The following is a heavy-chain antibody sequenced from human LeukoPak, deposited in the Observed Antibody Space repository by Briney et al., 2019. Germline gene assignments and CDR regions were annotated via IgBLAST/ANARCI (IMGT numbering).Heavy chain of an antibody. CDR3: AKGRYYNILTGYYRSEAFDI. Sequence: GGSLRLSCAASGFTFSNYGIHWVRQAPGRGLEWEAFIRHDGSIKYYADSVKGRFTISRDNSKNTLYLQMNSLRAEDTAVYYCAKGRYYNILTGYYRSEAFDIWGQGTMVTVSP. V-gene: IGHV3-30*02. J-gene: IGHJ3*02. CDR2: IRHDGSIK. D-gene: IGHD3-9*01. CDR1: GFTFSNYG.